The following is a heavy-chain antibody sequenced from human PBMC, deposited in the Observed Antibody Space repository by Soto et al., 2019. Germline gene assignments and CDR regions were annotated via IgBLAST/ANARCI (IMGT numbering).Heavy chain of an antibody. V-gene: IGHV1-3*01. J-gene: IGHJ6*02. Sequence: QVQLVQSGAEVKKPGASVKVSCKASGYTFTSYAMHWVRQAPGQRLEWMGWINADNGNTTYSQKFQGRVTITRDTSASTAYMELSSLRSEDTAVYYCARTVGYYYGMDVWGQGTTVTVSS. D-gene: IGHD4-17*01. CDR3: ARTVGYYYGMDV. CDR2: INADNGNT. CDR1: GYTFTSYA.